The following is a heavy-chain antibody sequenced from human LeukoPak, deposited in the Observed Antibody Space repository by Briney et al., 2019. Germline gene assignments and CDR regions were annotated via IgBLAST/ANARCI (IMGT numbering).Heavy chain of an antibody. CDR2: IYYSGST. V-gene: IGHV4-39*01. J-gene: IGHJ2*01. CDR1: GGSISSSSYY. Sequence: SETLSLTCTVSGGSISSSSYYWGWIRQPPGKGLEWIGSIYYSGSTYYNPSLKSRVTISVDTSKNQFSLKLSSVTAADTAVYYCAELVGATNRYFDLWGRGTLVTVSS. CDR3: AELVGATNRYFDL. D-gene: IGHD1-26*01.